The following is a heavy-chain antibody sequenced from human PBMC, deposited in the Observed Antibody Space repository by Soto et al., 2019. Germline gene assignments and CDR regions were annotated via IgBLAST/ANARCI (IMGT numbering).Heavy chain of an antibody. Sequence: EILSLSWTVSGGPLGSYYWSWIRQPPGKGLEWIGYVFYTGRANYNASLKSRVSISLDTSNYQFSLKLSSVNAAETAVYYCARDGDGRMTTNPYYYNGMEVWGPGTTVTVSS. CDR1: GGPLGSYY. CDR2: VFYTGRA. V-gene: IGHV4-59*01. D-gene: IGHD4-4*01. CDR3: ARDGDGRMTTNPYYYNGMEV. J-gene: IGHJ6*01.